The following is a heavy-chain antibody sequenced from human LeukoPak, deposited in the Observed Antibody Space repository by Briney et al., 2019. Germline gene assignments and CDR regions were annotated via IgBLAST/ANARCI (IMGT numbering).Heavy chain of an antibody. Sequence: GESLRISCKASGYSFIIHWIAWVRQTPGKGLEWMGIIYPGDSDTKYSPSFQGQVTISADKSISTAYLQWSSLKASDTAMYYCAKGAGGSGSYYPYFWGQGTLVTVPS. V-gene: IGHV5-51*01. CDR3: AKGAGGSGSYYPYF. CDR2: IYPGDSDT. D-gene: IGHD3-10*01. CDR1: GYSFIIHW. J-gene: IGHJ4*02.